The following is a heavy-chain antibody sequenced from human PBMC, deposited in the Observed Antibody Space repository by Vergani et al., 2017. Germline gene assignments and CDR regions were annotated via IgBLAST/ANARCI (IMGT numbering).Heavy chain of an antibody. V-gene: IGHV4-4*09. CDR2: IYTSGST. CDR3: ARDQGGTGFGELGFDY. D-gene: IGHD3-10*01. CDR1: GGSISSYY. J-gene: IGHJ4*02. Sequence: QVQLQESGPGLVKPSETLSLTCTVSGGSISSYYWSRIRQPPGKGLEWIGYIYTSGSTNYNPSLKSRVTISVDTSKNQFSLKLSSVTAADTAVYYCARDQGGTGFGELGFDYWGQGTLVTVSS.